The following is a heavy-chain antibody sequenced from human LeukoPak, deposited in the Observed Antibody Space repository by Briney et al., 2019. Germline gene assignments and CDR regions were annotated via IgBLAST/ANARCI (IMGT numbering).Heavy chain of an antibody. D-gene: IGHD3-10*01. CDR3: AKIRTIVRGPDGFDI. V-gene: IGHV1-3*01. CDR1: GYIFTNYA. Sequence: PAASVKVSCKASGYIFTNYAMHWVRRAPGQRLEWMGWINAGNGHTKYSQKFQGRVTITRDTSANTAYMELSSLRSEDTAVYYCAKIRTIVRGPDGFDIWGQGTMVTVSS. CDR2: INAGNGHT. J-gene: IGHJ3*02.